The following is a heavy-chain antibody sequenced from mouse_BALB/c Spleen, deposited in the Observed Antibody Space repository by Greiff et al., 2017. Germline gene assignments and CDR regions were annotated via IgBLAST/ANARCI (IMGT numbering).Heavy chain of an antibody. V-gene: IGHV5-6-3*01. CDR1: GFTFSSYG. Sequence: EVQGVESGGGLVQPGGSLKLSCAASGFTFSSYGMSWVRQTPDKRLELVATINSNGGSTYYPDSVKGRFTISRDNAKNTLYLQMSSLKSEDTAMYYCARERSLYYDYDGAYWGQGTLVTVSA. D-gene: IGHD2-4*01. CDR2: INSNGGST. J-gene: IGHJ3*01. CDR3: ARERSLYYDYDGAY.